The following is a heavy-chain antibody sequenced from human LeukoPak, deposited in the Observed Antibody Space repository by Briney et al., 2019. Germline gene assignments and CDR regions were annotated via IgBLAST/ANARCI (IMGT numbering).Heavy chain of an antibody. D-gene: IGHD3-22*01. CDR1: GFTFSSYA. V-gene: IGHV3-30-3*01. Sequence: GRSLRLSCAASGFTFSSYAMHWVRQAPGKGLEWVAVISYDGSNKYYADSVKGQFTISRDNSRSTLFLQMNSLTTEDTAVYFCARDVSGYGYWGQGTLVIVSS. CDR2: ISYDGSNK. CDR3: ARDVSGYGY. J-gene: IGHJ4*02.